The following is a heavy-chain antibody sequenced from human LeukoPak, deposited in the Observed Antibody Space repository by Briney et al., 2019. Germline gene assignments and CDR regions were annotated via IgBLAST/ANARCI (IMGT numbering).Heavy chain of an antibody. J-gene: IGHJ6*01. Sequence: GGSLRLSCAASGFSFSSYAMSWVRQAPGKGLEWVSTISGSGGTTYYADSVKGRFTISRDNAKNSLYLQMNSLRVEDTAVYYCARDRGADLMTGYPHGLDVWGQGTTVTVSS. CDR1: GFSFSSYA. D-gene: IGHD3-9*01. CDR3: ARDRGADLMTGYPHGLDV. CDR2: ISGSGGTT. V-gene: IGHV3-23*01.